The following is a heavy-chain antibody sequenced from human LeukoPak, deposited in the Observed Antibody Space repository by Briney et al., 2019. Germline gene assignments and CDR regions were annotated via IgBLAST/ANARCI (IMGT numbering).Heavy chain of an antibody. J-gene: IGHJ5*02. V-gene: IGHV3-48*01. Sequence: GGSLRLSCAASGFTFSSYSMNWVRQAPGKGLEWVSYISSSSSTIYYADSVKGRFTISRDNAKNSLYLQMNSLRAEDTAVYYCARGGGDLTLIAARTYNWFDPWGQGTLVTVSS. CDR1: GFTFSSYS. CDR3: ARGGGDLTLIAARTYNWFDP. CDR2: ISSSSSTI. D-gene: IGHD6-6*01.